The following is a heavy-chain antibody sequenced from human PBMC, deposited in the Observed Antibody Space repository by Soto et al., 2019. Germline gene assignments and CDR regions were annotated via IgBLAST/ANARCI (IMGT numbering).Heavy chain of an antibody. J-gene: IGHJ4*02. CDR2: ISAYNGNT. CDR1: GYTFTSYG. D-gene: IGHD3-10*01. Sequence: QVQLVQSGAEVKKPGASVKVYCKASGYTFTSYGISWVRQAPGQGLEWMGWISAYNGNTNYAQKLQGRVTMTTDTSTSTAYMELRSLRSDDTAVYYCARVRGYGSGSYSGVDFDYWGQGTLVTVSS. V-gene: IGHV1-18*01. CDR3: ARVRGYGSGSYSGVDFDY.